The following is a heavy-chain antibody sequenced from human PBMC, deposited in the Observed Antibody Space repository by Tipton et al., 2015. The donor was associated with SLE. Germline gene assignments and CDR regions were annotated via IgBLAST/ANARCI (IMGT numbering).Heavy chain of an antibody. CDR1: GGSISSHY. Sequence: LRLSCTVSGGSISSHYWGWIRQPPGKGLEWIGYISYSETTNYNPSLKSRVTISVDTSKNQFSLKLRSVTAADTAVYYCAGAWQGYCSGGTCYVLDYWGQGTLVTVSS. CDR3: AGAWQGYCSGGTCYVLDY. V-gene: IGHV4-59*11. CDR2: ISYSETT. J-gene: IGHJ4*02. D-gene: IGHD2-15*01.